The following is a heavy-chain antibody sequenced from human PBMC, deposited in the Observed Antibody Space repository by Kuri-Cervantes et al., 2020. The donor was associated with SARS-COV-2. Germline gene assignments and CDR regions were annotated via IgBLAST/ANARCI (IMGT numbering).Heavy chain of an antibody. J-gene: IGHJ2*01. D-gene: IGHD5-18*01. CDR3: ATAEDTARPWYCDL. CDR2: IYYSGGT. V-gene: IGHV4-59*01. CDR1: GGSISSYY. Sequence: GSLCLSCTVSGGSISSYYWSWIRQPPGKGLEWTGCIYYSGGTNYNPSLKSRVTISVDTSKNQFSLKLSSVTAADTAVYYCATAEDTARPWYCDLWGRGTLVTVSS.